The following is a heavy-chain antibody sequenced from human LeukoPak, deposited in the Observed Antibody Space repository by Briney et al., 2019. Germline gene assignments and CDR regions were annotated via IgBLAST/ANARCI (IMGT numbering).Heavy chain of an antibody. CDR3: TRRKDDQPGYDSSGYYVFDY. V-gene: IGHV3-73*01. D-gene: IGHD3-22*01. CDR2: IRSIANSYAT. CDR1: GSTFSGSA. Sequence: PRGSLKLSCEASGSTFSGSAMHWFRQASGKGLEWVGRIRSIANSYATAYAASVKGRFTISRDDSKNTAYLQMNTLKTEDTAVDYCTRRKDDQPGYDSSGYYVFDYWGQGTLVTVSS. J-gene: IGHJ4*02.